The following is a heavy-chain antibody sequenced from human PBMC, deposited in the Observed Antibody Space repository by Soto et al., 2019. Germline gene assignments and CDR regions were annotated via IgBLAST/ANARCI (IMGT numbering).Heavy chain of an antibody. CDR2: IYQSGST. J-gene: IGHJ3*02. V-gene: IGHV4-30-2*01. CDR1: GGSLSSSAYS. D-gene: IGHD3-22*01. CDR3: ARELLYYDSSGYSWDDAFDI. Sequence: SETLSLTCAVSGGSLSSSAYSWSWIRQTPVKGLEWIGFIYQSGSTYYNPSLKSRVTLSLDRPKNQISLKLTSVTAADTAVYYCARELLYYDSSGYSWDDAFDIWGQGIMVT.